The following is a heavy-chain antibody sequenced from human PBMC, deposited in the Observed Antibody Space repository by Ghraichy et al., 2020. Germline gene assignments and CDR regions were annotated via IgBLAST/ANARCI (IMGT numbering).Heavy chain of an antibody. Sequence: ETLSLTCTVSGGSISSSSYYWGWIRQPPGKWLEWIASIYSGGSTYYNPSLKSRVTISVDKSKSQFSLKLSSVTAADTAVYYCARRNNCSGGSCYSFWFDPWGQGTLVTVSS. D-gene: IGHD2-15*01. CDR1: GGSISSSSYY. CDR3: ARRNNCSGGSCYSFWFDP. V-gene: IGHV4-39*01. CDR2: IYSGGST. J-gene: IGHJ5*02.